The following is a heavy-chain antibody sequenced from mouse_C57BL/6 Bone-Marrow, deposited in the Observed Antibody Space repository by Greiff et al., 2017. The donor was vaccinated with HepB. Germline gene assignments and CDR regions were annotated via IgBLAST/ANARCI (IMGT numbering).Heavy chain of an antibody. V-gene: IGHV14-4*01. D-gene: IGHD1-1*01. J-gene: IGHJ4*01. CDR3: TTVVARDYYAMDY. Sequence: EVQLQQSGAELVRPGASVKLSCTASGFNIKDDYMNWVKQRPEQGLEWIGWIDPENGDTEYASKFQGKATITADTSSNTAYLQLSSRTCEDTAVYYCTTVVARDYYAMDYWGQGTSVTVSS. CDR2: IDPENGDT. CDR1: GFNIKDDY.